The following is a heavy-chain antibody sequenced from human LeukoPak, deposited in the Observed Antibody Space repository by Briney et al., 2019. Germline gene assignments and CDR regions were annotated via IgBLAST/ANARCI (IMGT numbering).Heavy chain of an antibody. CDR3: AEGTAMPFDY. V-gene: IGHV3-43*02. CDR1: GFTFDDYA. J-gene: IGHJ4*02. CDR2: ISGDGGST. D-gene: IGHD2-2*01. Sequence: GGSLRLSCAASGFTFDDYAMHWVRQAPGKGLEWVSLISGDGGSTYYADSVKGRFTISRDNSKNSLYLQMNSLRTEDTALYYCAEGTAMPFDYWGQGTLVTVSS.